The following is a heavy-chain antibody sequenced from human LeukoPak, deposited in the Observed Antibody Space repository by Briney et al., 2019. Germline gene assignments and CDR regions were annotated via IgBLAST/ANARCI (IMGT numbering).Heavy chain of an antibody. CDR3: ARGGVGARSHYIDY. D-gene: IGHD1-26*01. J-gene: IGHJ4*02. V-gene: IGHV4-34*01. Sequence: PSETLSLTCAVYGGSFSGYYWSWIRQPPGNGLEWIGEINHSGSTNYNPSLKSRVTISVDTSKNQFSLKLSSVTAADTAVYYCARGGVGARSHYIDYWGQGTLVTVSS. CDR2: INHSGST. CDR1: GGSFSGYY.